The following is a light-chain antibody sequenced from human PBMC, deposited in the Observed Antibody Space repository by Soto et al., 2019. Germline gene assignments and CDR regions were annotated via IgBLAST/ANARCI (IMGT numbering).Light chain of an antibody. J-gene: IGKJ4*01. V-gene: IGKV3-11*01. Sequence: ILLTQSPATLSLSPGEGATLSCRASQSVSSYLAWYQQKPGQAPRLLIYDASNRATGIPARFSGSGSGTDFTLTISSLEPEDFAVYYCQQRSYGLTCGGGTKG. CDR3: QQRSYGLT. CDR1: QSVSSY. CDR2: DAS.